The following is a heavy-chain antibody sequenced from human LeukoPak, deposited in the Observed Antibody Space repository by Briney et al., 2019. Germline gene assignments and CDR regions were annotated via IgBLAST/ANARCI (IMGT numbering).Heavy chain of an antibody. CDR2: INPSGGSK. J-gene: IGHJ6*03. CDR1: GYTFTSYY. V-gene: IGHV1-46*01. Sequence: ASVKVSCKASGYTFTSYYMHWVRQAPGQGLEWMGIINPSGGSKSYAQKFQGRVTMTRDMSTSTVYMELSSLRSEDTAVYYCARDRNGDTAIYYYYMGVWGKGTTVTVSS. CDR3: ARDRNGDTAIYYYYMGV. D-gene: IGHD5-18*01.